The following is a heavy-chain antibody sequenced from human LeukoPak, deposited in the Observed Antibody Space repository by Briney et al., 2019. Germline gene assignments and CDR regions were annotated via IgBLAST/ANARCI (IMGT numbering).Heavy chain of an antibody. V-gene: IGHV3-48*03. D-gene: IGHD3-10*02. Sequence: WGSLRLSCAASGFTFSSYEMNWVRQAPGKGLEWVSYISSSGSTIYYADSVKGRFTISRDNAKNSLYLQMNSLRAEDTAVYCCAELGITMIGGVWGKGTTVTISS. J-gene: IGHJ6*04. CDR3: AELGITMIGGV. CDR2: ISSSGSTI. CDR1: GFTFSSYE.